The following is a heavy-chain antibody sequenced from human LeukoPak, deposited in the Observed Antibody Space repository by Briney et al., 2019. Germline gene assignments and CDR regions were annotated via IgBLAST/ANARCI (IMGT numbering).Heavy chain of an antibody. CDR1: GGSISSNY. J-gene: IGHJ3*02. Sequence: KASETLSRTCAISGGSISSNYWSWIRQPPGKGLEWIGYCHYSGNTNYNPSLKSRATISVDMSKNQFSLTLNSVTAADTAVYYCARSASSTSRSAFDIWGQGTRVTASS. V-gene: IGHV4-59*13. CDR2: CHYSGNT. CDR3: ARSASSTSRSAFDI.